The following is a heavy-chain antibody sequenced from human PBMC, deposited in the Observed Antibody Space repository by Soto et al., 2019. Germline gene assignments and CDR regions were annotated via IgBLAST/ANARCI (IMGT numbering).Heavy chain of an antibody. CDR1: AYTFTRYD. V-gene: IGHV1-8*01. D-gene: IGHD7-27*01. Sequence: QVQLVQSGAEVKKPGASVKVSCKAAAYTFTRYDINWVRQATGQDFEWMGWMNPNNGNTAYAQTFQGRVTMTRDTSKSTAFMELSSLTSEDTAVYYCARGPRNWGVDYWGQGTLVTVSS. CDR2: MNPNNGNT. J-gene: IGHJ4*02. CDR3: ARGPRNWGVDY.